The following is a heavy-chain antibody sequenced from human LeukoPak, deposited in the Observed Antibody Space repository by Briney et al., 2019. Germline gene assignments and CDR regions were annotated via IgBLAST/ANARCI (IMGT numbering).Heavy chain of an antibody. D-gene: IGHD3-22*01. CDR2: ISSSSSYI. CDR1: GFTFSRYS. V-gene: IGHV3-21*01. CDR3: AKDSYYDSSGYYSVFDY. Sequence: GGSLRLSCAASGFTFSRYSMNWVRQAPGKGLEWVSSISSSSSYIYYADSVKGRFTISRDNSKNTLYLQMNSLRAEATAVYYCAKDSYYDSSGYYSVFDYWGQGTLVTVSS. J-gene: IGHJ4*02.